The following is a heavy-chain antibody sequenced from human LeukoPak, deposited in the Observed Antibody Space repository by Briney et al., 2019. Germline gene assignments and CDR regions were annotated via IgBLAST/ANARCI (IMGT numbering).Heavy chain of an antibody. CDR1: GFTFRRNN. D-gene: IGHD6-13*01. CDR3: AKDNSNWSFNF. CDR2: MTYDGRNK. J-gene: IGHJ4*02. V-gene: IGHV3-30*02. Sequence: GGSLRLSCAASGFTFRRNNMHWVRQAPGKGLEWVAIMTYDGRNKNYADSVKGRFTISRDNSKNTLYLQMNSLRVEDTAVYYCAKDNSNWSFNFWGQGTLVTVSS.